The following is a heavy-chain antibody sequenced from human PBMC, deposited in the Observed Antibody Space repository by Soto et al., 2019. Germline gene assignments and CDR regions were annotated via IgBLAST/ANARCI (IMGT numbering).Heavy chain of an antibody. CDR3: ARVGPAHYYDSSGYYSPLDY. V-gene: IGHV1-69*01. J-gene: IGHJ4*02. D-gene: IGHD3-22*01. CDR1: GDTFSSYA. CDR2: IIPMFGTA. Sequence: QVQLVQSGAEVKKPGSSVKVSCKASGDTFSSYAINWVRQAPGQGLEWMGGIIPMFGTANYAQKFKGRVTITPGESPSTVYMELSSLRSEETAVYYCARVGPAHYYDSSGYYSPLDYWGQGTLVTVSS.